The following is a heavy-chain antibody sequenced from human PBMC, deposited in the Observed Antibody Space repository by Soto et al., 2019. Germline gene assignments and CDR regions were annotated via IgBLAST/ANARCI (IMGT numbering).Heavy chain of an antibody. CDR2: ISGSGGST. CDR1: GFTFSSYA. D-gene: IGHD2-2*01. J-gene: IGHJ5*02. V-gene: IGHV3-23*01. Sequence: EVQLLESGGGLVQPGGSLRLSCAASGFTFSSYAMSWVRQAPGKGLEWVSAISGSGGSTYYADSVKGRFTISRDNSRHTLYLQMNSLRAEDTAVYYCAKGGAQLLHYNWCDPWGQGTLVTVSS. CDR3: AKGGAQLLHYNWCDP.